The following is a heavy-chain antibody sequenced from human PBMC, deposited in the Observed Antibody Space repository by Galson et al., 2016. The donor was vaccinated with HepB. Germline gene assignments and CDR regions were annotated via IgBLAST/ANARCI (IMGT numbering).Heavy chain of an antibody. J-gene: IGHJ4*02. Sequence: SLRLSCAASGFSLSSFWMHWFRQAPGKGLEWVSHINPESTTVNYADSVRGRFTISRENAKNTRYLLASSLRVGDTAVYYCARGGIEPVDYWGQGTLVTVSS. CDR2: INPESTTV. CDR1: GFSLSSFW. CDR3: ARGGIEPVDY. V-gene: IGHV3-74*01. D-gene: IGHD3-16*01.